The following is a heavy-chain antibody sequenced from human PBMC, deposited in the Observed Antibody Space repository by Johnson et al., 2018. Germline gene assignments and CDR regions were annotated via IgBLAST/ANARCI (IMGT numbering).Heavy chain of an antibody. V-gene: IGHV3-53*01. CDR1: GFTVSNNY. CDR3: VRGEMDV. J-gene: IGHJ6*02. CDR2: IYSGGGT. Sequence: VQLVQSGGGLIQPGESLRLSCAASGFTVSNNYMNWVRQAPGKGLEWVSVIYSGGGTYYADSVKGRFIISRDNSKNMMYLQMNSLRAEDTAVDYCVRGEMDVWGQGTTVTVSS.